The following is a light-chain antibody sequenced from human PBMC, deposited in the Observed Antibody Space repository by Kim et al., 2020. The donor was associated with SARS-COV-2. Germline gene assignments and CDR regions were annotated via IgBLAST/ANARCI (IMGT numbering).Light chain of an antibody. CDR2: STH. CDR1: TSNIGTYH. J-gene: IGLJ2*01. V-gene: IGLV1-47*01. CDR3: ATWDDSLGGVL. Sequence: GQRVTISCSGSTSNIGTYHISWYQQLPGTAPKRLIFSTHQRPSGVADRFSGSKSGTSASLAIRGLQSEDGAHYYCATWDDSLGGVLFGGGTQLTVL.